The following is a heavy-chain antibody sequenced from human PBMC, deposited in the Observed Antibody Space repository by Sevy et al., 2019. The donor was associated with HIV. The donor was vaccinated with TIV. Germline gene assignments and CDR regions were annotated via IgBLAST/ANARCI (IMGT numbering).Heavy chain of an antibody. Sequence: GGSLRLSCAASGFTFSSYAMHWVRQAPGKGLEWVAVISYDGSNKYYADSVKGRFTISRDNSKNTLYLQMISLRAEDTAVYYCARDLSMVRGVIRGNIDYWGQGTLVTVSS. D-gene: IGHD3-10*01. CDR3: ARDLSMVRGVIRGNIDY. V-gene: IGHV3-30-3*01. CDR1: GFTFSSYA. J-gene: IGHJ4*02. CDR2: ISYDGSNK.